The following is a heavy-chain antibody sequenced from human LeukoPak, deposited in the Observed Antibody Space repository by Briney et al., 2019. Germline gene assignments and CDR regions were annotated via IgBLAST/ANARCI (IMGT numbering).Heavy chain of an antibody. D-gene: IGHD4-11*01. CDR1: GYTFTTYN. V-gene: IGHV1-69*13. CDR3: ARVTDYTMGGTAFDI. Sequence: SVKVSCKASGYTFTTYNINWVRQAPGQGLEWMGGIIPIFGTANYAQKFQGRVTIIADESTSTAYMELSSLRSEDTAVYYCARVTDYTMGGTAFDIWGQGTMVTVSS. J-gene: IGHJ3*02. CDR2: IIPIFGTA.